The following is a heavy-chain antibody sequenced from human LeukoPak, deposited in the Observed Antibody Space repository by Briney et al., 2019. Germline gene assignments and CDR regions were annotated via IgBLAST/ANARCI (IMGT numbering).Heavy chain of an antibody. J-gene: IGHJ4*02. CDR2: IIPIFGTA. Sequence: ASVKVSCKASGGTFSSYAISWVRQAPGQGLEWMGGIIPIFGTANYAQKFQGRVTITADESTSTAYMELSSLRSEDTAVYYCGRGRGDYVNYFDYWGQGTLVTVSS. V-gene: IGHV1-69*13. CDR3: GRGRGDYVNYFDY. CDR1: GGTFSSYA. D-gene: IGHD2-21*02.